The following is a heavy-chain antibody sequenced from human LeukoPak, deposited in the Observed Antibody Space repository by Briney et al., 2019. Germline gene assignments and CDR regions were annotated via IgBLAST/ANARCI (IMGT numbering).Heavy chain of an antibody. D-gene: IGHD6-6*01. CDR3: AGIEYSSPPPGFDP. CDR1: GGSISSYY. Sequence: PSETLSLTCTVSGGSISSYYWSWIRQPPGKGLEWIGYIYYSGSTNYNPSLKSRVTISVDTSKNQFSLKLSSVTAADMAVYYCAGIEYSSPPPGFDPWGQGTLVTVSS. J-gene: IGHJ5*02. CDR2: IYYSGST. V-gene: IGHV4-59*01.